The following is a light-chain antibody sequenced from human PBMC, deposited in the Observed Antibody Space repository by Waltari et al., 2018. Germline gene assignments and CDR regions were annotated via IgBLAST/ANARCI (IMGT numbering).Light chain of an antibody. CDR2: DAS. CDR1: QGISNH. V-gene: IGKV1-12*01. Sequence: DIQMTQSPSSVSASVGDRVTITCRASQGISNHLAWHQQKPGKAPTLLISDASSLQSGVPSRFSGSGCGTDFTLTISNLQPEDCATYYCQQANSFPLTFGGGTRVAIK. CDR3: QQANSFPLT. J-gene: IGKJ4*01.